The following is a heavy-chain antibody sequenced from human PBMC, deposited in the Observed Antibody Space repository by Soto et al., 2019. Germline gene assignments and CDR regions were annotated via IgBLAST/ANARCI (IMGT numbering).Heavy chain of an antibody. V-gene: IGHV3-21*01. CDR3: ARDGSDGMDV. CDR2: ISSSSSYI. CDR1: GFTFSSYS. Sequence: EVQLVESGGGLVKSGGSLRLSCAASGFTFSSYSMNWVRQAPGKGLEWVSSISSSSSYIYYADSVKGRFTISRDNAKNSLYLQMNSLRAEDTAVYYCARDGSDGMDVWGQGTTVTVSS. J-gene: IGHJ6*02.